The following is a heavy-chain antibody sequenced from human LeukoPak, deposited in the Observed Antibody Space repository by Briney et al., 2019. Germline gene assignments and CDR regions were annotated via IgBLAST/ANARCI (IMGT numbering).Heavy chain of an antibody. CDR2: IDYSGST. Sequence: SETLSLTCTVSGGSISSHFWSWIRQSPEKGLEWIGHIDYSGSTNSNPSLKSRVTISVDTSKNQFSLKLSSVTAADTAVYYCARDSAAGTPFDYWGQGTLVTVFS. CDR3: ARDSAAGTPFDY. CDR1: GGSISSHF. J-gene: IGHJ4*02. V-gene: IGHV4-59*11. D-gene: IGHD6-13*01.